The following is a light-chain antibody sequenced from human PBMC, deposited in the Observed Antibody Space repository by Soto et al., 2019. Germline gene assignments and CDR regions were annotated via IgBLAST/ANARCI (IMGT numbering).Light chain of an antibody. J-gene: IGKJ1*01. CDR1: QSVSSN. V-gene: IGKV3-15*01. CDR3: QQYNNWPPTWT. CDR2: GAS. Sequence: EIVMTQSPSTLSVSPGDRATLSCRASQSVSSNLAWYQQKPGQAPRLLIYGASTRATGIPARFSGSGSGTEFNLTISSLQSEDFAVYYCQQYNNWPPTWTFGQGTKVEIK.